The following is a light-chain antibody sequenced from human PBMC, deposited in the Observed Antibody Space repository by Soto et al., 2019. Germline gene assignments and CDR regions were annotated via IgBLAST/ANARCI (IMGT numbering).Light chain of an antibody. CDR1: QSVSSY. V-gene: IGKV3-11*01. CDR3: QQRSSWPRT. CDR2: DAS. Sequence: EIVLTQSQAPLSLSPGARATLSCRASQSVSSYLAWYQQKPGQAPRLLIYDASNTATGLPARFSGSGSGTDFTLTISSLEPEDFAVYYCQQRSSWPRTFGQGTKVE. J-gene: IGKJ1*01.